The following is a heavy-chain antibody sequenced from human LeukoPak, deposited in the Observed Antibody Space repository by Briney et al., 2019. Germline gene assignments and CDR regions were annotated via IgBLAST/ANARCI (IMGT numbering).Heavy chain of an antibody. V-gene: IGHV3-21*01. CDR3: ARDPGHCSSTSCYPV. Sequence: GGSLRLSCAASGFTFSSYSMNWVRQAPGKGLEWVSSISSSSSYIYYADSVKGRFTISRDNAKNSLYLQMNGLRAEDTAVYYCARDPGHCSSTSCYPVWGQGTTVTVSS. CDR2: ISSSSSYI. CDR1: GFTFSSYS. J-gene: IGHJ6*02. D-gene: IGHD2-2*01.